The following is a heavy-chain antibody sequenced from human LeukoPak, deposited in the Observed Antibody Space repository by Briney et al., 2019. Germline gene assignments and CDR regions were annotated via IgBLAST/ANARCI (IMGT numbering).Heavy chain of an antibody. CDR2: IYSGGDT. D-gene: IGHD2-15*01. CDR1: GFTVSSNY. V-gene: IGHV3-66*02. Sequence: GGSLRLSCAASGFTVSSNYMSWVRQAPGEGLEWVSLIYSGGDTYYADSVKGRFTISRDNSKNTLYLQMDSLRAEDTALYYCATRYCSSGSCYRGAFDIWGQGTTVTVSS. CDR3: ATRYCSSGSCYRGAFDI. J-gene: IGHJ3*02.